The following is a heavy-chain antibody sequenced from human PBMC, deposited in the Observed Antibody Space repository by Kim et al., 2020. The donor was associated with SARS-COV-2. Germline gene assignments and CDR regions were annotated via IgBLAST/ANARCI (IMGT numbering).Heavy chain of an antibody. CDR1: GFTFSRSA. D-gene: IGHD3-10*01. J-gene: IGHJ3*02. V-gene: IGHV3-23*01. Sequence: GGSLRLSCAASGFTFSRSAMSWVRQAPGKGLEWVSAIDGSGDRTYYADSLKGRFTISRDNSKNTLYLQMNSLRADDTALYYCAKDRPGGGAFEIWGQWT. CDR2: IDGSGDRT. CDR3: AKDRPGGGAFEI.